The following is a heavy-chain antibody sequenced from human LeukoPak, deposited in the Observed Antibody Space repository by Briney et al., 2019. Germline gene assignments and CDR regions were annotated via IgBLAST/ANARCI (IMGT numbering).Heavy chain of an antibody. CDR1: GFTFSSYG. V-gene: IGHV3-23*01. CDR3: AKDRVGAMLYFDY. Sequence: GGSLRLSCAASGFTFSSYGMSWVRQAPGKGLEWVSGLSGSGGTTYYVDSVKGRFTISRDNSKNTLYLQMNSLRAEDTAVYYCAKDRVGAMLYFDYWGQGTLVTVSS. CDR2: LSGSGGTT. D-gene: IGHD1-26*01. J-gene: IGHJ4*02.